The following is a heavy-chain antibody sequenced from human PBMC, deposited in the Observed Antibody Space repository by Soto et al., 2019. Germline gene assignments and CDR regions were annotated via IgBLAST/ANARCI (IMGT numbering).Heavy chain of an antibody. V-gene: IGHV4-59*01. J-gene: IGHJ4*02. Sequence: SETLSLTCTVSGVSISSYYWSWIRPPPGKGLEWIGYIYYSGSTNYNPSLKSRVTISVDTSKNQFSLKLSSVTAADTAVYYCERDVHEDYDSSGYAIYFDYWGQGTLVTVSS. CDR1: GVSISSYY. CDR3: ERDVHEDYDSSGYAIYFDY. CDR2: IYYSGST. D-gene: IGHD3-22*01.